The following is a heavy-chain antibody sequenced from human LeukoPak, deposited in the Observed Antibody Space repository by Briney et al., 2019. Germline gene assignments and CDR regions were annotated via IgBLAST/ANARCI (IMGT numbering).Heavy chain of an antibody. CDR2: INPSGGST. V-gene: IGHV1-46*01. Sequence: PEASVKVSCKASGYTFTNYFMHWVRQAPGQGRVWMGIINPSGGSTSYAQKFQGRVTMTRDTSTSTVYMELSSLRSEGTAVYYCARGGSSSSPFFDYWGPGTLVTVSP. CDR3: ARGGSSSSPFFDY. CDR1: GYTFTNYF. J-gene: IGHJ4*02. D-gene: IGHD6-13*01.